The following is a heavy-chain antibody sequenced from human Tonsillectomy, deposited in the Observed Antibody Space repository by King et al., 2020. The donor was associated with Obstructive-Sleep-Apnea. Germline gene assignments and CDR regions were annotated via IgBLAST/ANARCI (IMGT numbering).Heavy chain of an antibody. D-gene: IGHD3-10*01. Sequence: QLVQSGAEVKEPGASVKVSCIVSGYTLTELVMHFVRQAPGKGLEWMEGFDRADGGTIYAQKFQGRVTMTEDTSTDTAYMELSSLRSEDTAAYYCVSVLLWFGESYGSVRWFDPWGQGTLVTVSS. CDR1: GYTLTELV. V-gene: IGHV1-24*01. CDR3: VSVLLWFGESYGSVRWFDP. J-gene: IGHJ5*02. CDR2: FDRADGGT.